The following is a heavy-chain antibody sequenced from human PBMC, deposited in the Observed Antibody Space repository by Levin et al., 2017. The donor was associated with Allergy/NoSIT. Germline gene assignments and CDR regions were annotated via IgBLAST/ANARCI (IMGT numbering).Heavy chain of an antibody. CDR3: ARGGYGDYDL. V-gene: IGHV3-23*01. CDR1: TFTFNNNA. Sequence: GGSLRLSCAASTFTFNNNAMSWVRQAPGKGLEWVSAISASGGTTYYADSVKGRFTISRDNSKATLYVQMNSLRAEDTAVYYCARGGYGDYDLWGPGTLVIVSS. CDR2: ISASGGTT. D-gene: IGHD4-17*01. J-gene: IGHJ5*02.